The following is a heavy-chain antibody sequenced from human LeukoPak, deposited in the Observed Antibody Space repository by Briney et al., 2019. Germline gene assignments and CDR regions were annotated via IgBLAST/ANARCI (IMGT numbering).Heavy chain of an antibody. CDR3: AKESVHDYLFDF. J-gene: IGHJ4*02. CDR1: GFTFSDYY. D-gene: IGHD2/OR15-2a*01. CDR2: ISSSGSTI. Sequence: GGSLRLSCGASGFTFSDYYMSWIRQAPGKGLEWVSYISSSGSTIYYADSVKGRFTISRDNAKNSLYLQMNSLRAEDTAVYYCAKESVHDYLFDFWGQGTLVTVSS. V-gene: IGHV3-11*01.